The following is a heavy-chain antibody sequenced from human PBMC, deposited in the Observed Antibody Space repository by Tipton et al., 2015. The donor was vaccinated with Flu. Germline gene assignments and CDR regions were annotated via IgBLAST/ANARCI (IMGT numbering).Heavy chain of an antibody. CDR1: GEALSGGGYY. J-gene: IGHJ4*02. Sequence: GEALSGGGYYWSWIRQYPGKGLEWNGHILGNGNTFYKPSLKSRFTLSLDTSKTQFSLNVTSVTAADTAVYYCATLAITALYDFDYWGQGTLVTVSS. CDR3: ATLAITALYDFDY. V-gene: IGHV4-31*02. D-gene: IGHD1-20*01. CDR2: ILGNGNT.